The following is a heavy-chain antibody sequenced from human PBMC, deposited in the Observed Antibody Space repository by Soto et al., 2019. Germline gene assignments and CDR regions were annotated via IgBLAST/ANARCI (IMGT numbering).Heavy chain of an antibody. V-gene: IGHV3-73*01. CDR1: GFTFSGSA. J-gene: IGHJ4*02. CDR3: TSLTMVRGVILFDY. D-gene: IGHD3-10*01. Sequence: GRSLRLSCAASGFTFSGSAMHWVRQASGKGLEWVGRIRSKANSYATAYAASVKGRFTISRDDSKNTAYLQMNSLKTEDTAVYYCTSLTMVRGVILFDYWGQGTLVTVSS. CDR2: IRSKANSYAT.